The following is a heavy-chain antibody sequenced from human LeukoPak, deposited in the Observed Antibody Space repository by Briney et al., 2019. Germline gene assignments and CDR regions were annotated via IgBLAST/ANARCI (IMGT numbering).Heavy chain of an antibody. J-gene: IGHJ4*02. Sequence: KSSETLSLTCAVYGGSFSGYYWSWIRQPPGKGLEWIGEINHSGSTNYNPSLKSRVTISVDTSKNQFSLKLSSVTAADTAVYYCARGSALRGPFDYWGQGTLVTVSS. CDR2: INHSGST. V-gene: IGHV4-34*01. CDR1: GGSFSGYY. D-gene: IGHD2-15*01. CDR3: ARGSALRGPFDY.